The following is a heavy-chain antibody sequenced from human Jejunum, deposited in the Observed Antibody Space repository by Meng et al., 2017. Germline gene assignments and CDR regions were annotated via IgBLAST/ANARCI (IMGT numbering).Heavy chain of an antibody. CDR2: INAYNGNT. J-gene: IGHJ4*02. CDR1: GGRLSDFA. D-gene: IGHD3-3*01. Sequence: VQVVQSGAGGKKPGSSVKVSCQPSGGRLSDFAIIWVRQAPGQGLEWMGWINAYNGNTNYEEKLQGRVTMTTDTSTSTAYMELRNLRSDDTAVYYCARVASFVSDYWGQGTLVTVSS. CDR3: ARVASFVSDY. V-gene: IGHV1-18*01.